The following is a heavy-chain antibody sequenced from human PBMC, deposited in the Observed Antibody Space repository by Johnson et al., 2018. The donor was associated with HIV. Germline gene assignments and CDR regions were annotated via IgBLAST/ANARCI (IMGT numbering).Heavy chain of an antibody. V-gene: IGHV3-74*03. CDR2: IYNDGSRT. Sequence: VQLVESGGGLVKPGGSLRLSCAASGFAFRTYWMVWVRQVPGKRPVWVARIYNDGSRTTYADSVRGRFTISRDNSKNMVYLQMNSLRPEDTAVYYCAREGIYCTGGRCYVAAFDIWGQGTMVTVSS. J-gene: IGHJ3*02. CDR1: GFAFRTYW. CDR3: AREGIYCTGGRCYVAAFDI. D-gene: IGHD2-15*01.